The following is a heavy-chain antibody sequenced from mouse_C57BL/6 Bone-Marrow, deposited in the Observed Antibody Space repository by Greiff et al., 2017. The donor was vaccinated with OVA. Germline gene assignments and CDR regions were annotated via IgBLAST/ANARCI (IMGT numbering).Heavy chain of an antibody. CDR2: ISGGGGNT. CDR1: GFTFSSYT. CDR3: ARRLRLDY. J-gene: IGHJ2*01. V-gene: IGHV5-9*01. D-gene: IGHD1-2*01. Sequence: DVLLVASWGGLVKPGGSLKLSCAASGFTFSSYTLSWVRQTPEKRLEWVATISGGGGNTYYPDSVKGRLTISRDNAKNTLYLQMSSLRSEDTALYYCARRLRLDYWGQGTTLTVSS.